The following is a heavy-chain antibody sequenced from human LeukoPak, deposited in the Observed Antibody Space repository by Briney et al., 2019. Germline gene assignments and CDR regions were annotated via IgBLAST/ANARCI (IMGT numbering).Heavy chain of an antibody. Sequence: GGSLRLSCAASGFTFSSYSMNWVRQAPGKGLEWVSSISGSGGSTFYADSVKGRFTISRDNSKNTLYLQMNSLRAEDTAVYYCAKDLSDSSRVPGDYWGQGTLVTVSS. CDR1: GFTFSSYS. CDR2: ISGSGGST. CDR3: AKDLSDSSRVPGDY. V-gene: IGHV3-23*01. J-gene: IGHJ4*02. D-gene: IGHD6-13*01.